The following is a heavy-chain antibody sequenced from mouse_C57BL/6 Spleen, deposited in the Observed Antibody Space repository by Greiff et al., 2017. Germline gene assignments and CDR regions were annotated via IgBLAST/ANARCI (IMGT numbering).Heavy chain of an antibody. CDR2: FYPGSGSI. Sequence: VKLMESGAELVKPGASVKLSCKASGYTFTEYTIHWVKQRSGQGLEWIGWFYPGSGSIKYNEKFKDKATLTADKSSSTVYMELSRLTSEDSAVYFCARHEEGGYDPYYYAMDYWGQGTSVTVSS. D-gene: IGHD2-3*01. CDR1: GYTFTEYT. CDR3: ARHEEGGYDPYYYAMDY. J-gene: IGHJ4*01. V-gene: IGHV1-62-2*01.